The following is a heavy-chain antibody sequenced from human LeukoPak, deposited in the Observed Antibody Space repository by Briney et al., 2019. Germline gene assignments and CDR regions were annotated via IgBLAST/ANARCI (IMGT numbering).Heavy chain of an antibody. V-gene: IGHV3-30-3*01. D-gene: IGHD3-22*01. CDR1: GFTFSSYA. CDR2: ISYDGSNK. J-gene: IGHJ4*02. Sequence: PGGSLRLSCAASGFTFSSYAMHWVRRAPGKGLEWVAVISYDGSNKYYADSVKGRFTISRDNSKNTLYLQMSSLRAEDTAVYYCARDQKTHSSGYYYSYYFDYWGQGTLVTVSS. CDR3: ARDQKTHSSGYYYSYYFDY.